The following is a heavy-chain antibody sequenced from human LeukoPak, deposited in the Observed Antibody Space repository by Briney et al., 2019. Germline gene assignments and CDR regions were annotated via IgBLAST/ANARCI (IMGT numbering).Heavy chain of an antibody. Sequence: SVKVSCKASGGTFSSYAISWVRQAPGQGLEWMGGIIPIFGTANYAQKFQGRVAITADESTSTAYMELSSLRSEDTAVYYCARDYTYRKGAFDIWGQGTMVTVSS. CDR2: IIPIFGTA. J-gene: IGHJ3*02. V-gene: IGHV1-69*13. CDR1: GGTFSSYA. CDR3: ARDYTYRKGAFDI. D-gene: IGHD3-16*01.